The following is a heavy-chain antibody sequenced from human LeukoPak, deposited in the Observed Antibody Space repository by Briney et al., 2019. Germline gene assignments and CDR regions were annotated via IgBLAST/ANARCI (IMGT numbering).Heavy chain of an antibody. D-gene: IGHD3-3*01. J-gene: IGHJ4*02. CDR2: ISHSGST. CDR1: GGSFSGYY. Sequence: PSETLSLTCAVYGGSFSGYYWSWIRQPPGKGLEWIGEISHSGSTNYNPSLKSRVTISVDTSKNQFSLKLSSVTAADTAVYYWARGRATYDFWSGQKIDYWGQGTLVTVSS. V-gene: IGHV4-34*01. CDR3: ARGRATYDFWSGQKIDY.